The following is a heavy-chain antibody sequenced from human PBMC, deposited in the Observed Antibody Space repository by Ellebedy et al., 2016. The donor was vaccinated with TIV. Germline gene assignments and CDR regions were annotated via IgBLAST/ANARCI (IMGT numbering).Heavy chain of an antibody. CDR3: ARRSSRNVMDV. V-gene: IGHV6-1*01. CDR2: TYYRSKWYN. J-gene: IGHJ6*02. D-gene: IGHD6-13*01. CDR1: GDSLPSNSAG. Sequence: SQTLSLTCAISGDSLPSNSAGWNWIRQSPSRGLEWLGRTYYRSKWYNDYAVSVKSRITINPDTSKNQFSLQLNSVTPEDTAVYYCARRSSRNVMDVWGQGTTVTVSS.